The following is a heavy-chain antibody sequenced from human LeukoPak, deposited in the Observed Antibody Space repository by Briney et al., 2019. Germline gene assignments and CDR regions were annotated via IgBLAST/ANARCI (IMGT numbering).Heavy chain of an antibody. Sequence: GGSLRLSCAASGFTFSNYEMNWVRQAPGKGLEWVSYISGSGSTIYYADSVKGRFTISRDNAKNSLYLQMNSLRAEDTAVYYCAKRFGNYGYWGQGTLVTVSS. V-gene: IGHV3-48*03. CDR2: ISGSGSTI. CDR1: GFTFSNYE. D-gene: IGHD4-11*01. J-gene: IGHJ4*02. CDR3: AKRFGNYGY.